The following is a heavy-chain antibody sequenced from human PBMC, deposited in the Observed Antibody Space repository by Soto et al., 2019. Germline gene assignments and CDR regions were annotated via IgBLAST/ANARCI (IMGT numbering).Heavy chain of an antibody. CDR2: ITWHSGTI. CDR3: AKEMIPLGDFTYDNMAF. CDR1: GFTFDQYT. J-gene: IGHJ6*03. D-gene: IGHD3-10*01. V-gene: IGHV3-9*01. Sequence: EVQLVESGGGLVQPGRSLRLACAASGFTFDQYTMHWVRQAPGKGLEWVSSITWHSGTIGYADSVKGRFTISRDNGKNSVYLEMNRRRREDTALYYSAKEMIPLGDFTYDNMAFWGNGTTVTVPS.